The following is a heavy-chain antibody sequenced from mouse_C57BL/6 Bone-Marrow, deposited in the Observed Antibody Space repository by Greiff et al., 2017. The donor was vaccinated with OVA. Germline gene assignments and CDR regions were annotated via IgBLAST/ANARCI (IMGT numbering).Heavy chain of an antibody. CDR2: IYPSSGNT. CDR1: GYTFTNYG. Sequence: QVQLQQSGAELARPGASVKLSCKASGYTFTNYGISWVKQRTGQGLEWIGEIYPSSGNTYYNEKFKGKATLTADKSSSTAYMQLRSLTSEDSAVYFCARRKGSDLDYWGQGTTLTVSS. J-gene: IGHJ2*01. V-gene: IGHV1-81*01. CDR3: ARRKGSDLDY.